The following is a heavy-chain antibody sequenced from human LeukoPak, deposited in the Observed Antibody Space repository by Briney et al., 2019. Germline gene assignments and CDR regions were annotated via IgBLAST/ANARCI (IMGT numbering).Heavy chain of an antibody. CDR3: ARVGTAIASTDY. J-gene: IGHJ4*02. V-gene: IGHV4-59*08. CDR1: GGSISSYY. D-gene: IGHD5-18*01. Sequence: SETLTLTCTVSGGSISSYYWSWIRQPPGKGLEWIGYIYYSGSTNYNPSLKSRVTISVDTSKNQFSLKLSSVTAADTAVYYCARVGTAIASTDYWGQGTLVTVSS. CDR2: IYYSGST.